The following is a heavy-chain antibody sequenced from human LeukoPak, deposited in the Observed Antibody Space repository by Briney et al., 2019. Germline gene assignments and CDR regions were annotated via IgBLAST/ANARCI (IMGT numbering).Heavy chain of an antibody. Sequence: SETLSLTCTVSGGSISSYYWSWIRQPPGKGLEWIGYIYYIGSTNYNPSLKSRVTISVDTSKNQFSLKLSSVTAADTAVYYRARRAAVSSGWSSPYYFDFWGQGTLVTVSS. CDR3: ARRAAVSSGWSSPYYFDF. J-gene: IGHJ4*02. V-gene: IGHV4-59*08. D-gene: IGHD6-13*01. CDR1: GGSISSYY. CDR2: IYYIGST.